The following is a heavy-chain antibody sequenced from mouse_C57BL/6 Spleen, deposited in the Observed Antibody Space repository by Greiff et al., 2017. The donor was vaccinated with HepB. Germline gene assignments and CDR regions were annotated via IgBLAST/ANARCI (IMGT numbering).Heavy chain of an antibody. D-gene: IGHD2-2*01. CDR2: ISSGSSTI. V-gene: IGHV5-17*01. J-gene: IGHJ4*01. Sequence: EVNVVESGGGLVKPGGSLKLSCAASGFTFSDYGMHWVRQAPEKGLEWVAYISSGSSTIYYADTVKGRFTISRDNAKNTLFLQMTSLRSEDTAMYYCARLSTMVTTKAMDYWVKEPQSPSPQ. CDR1: GFTFSDYG. CDR3: ARLSTMVTTKAMDY.